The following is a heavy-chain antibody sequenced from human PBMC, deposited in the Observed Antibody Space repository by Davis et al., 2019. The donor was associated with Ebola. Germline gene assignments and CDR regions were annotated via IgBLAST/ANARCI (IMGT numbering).Heavy chain of an antibody. CDR2: IYTSGST. J-gene: IGHJ4*02. CDR3: ARALMTTGIDY. V-gene: IGHV4-61*09. D-gene: IGHD4-17*01. CDR1: GGSISSGSYY. Sequence: PSETLSLTCTVSGGSISSGSYYWSWIRQPAGKGLEWIGHIYTSGSTNYNPSLKSRVTISVDTSKNQFSLQLSSVTAADTAVYYCARALMTTGIDYWGQGTLVTVSS.